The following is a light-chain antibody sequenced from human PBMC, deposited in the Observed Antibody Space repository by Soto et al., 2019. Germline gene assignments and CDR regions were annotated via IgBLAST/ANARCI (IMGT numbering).Light chain of an antibody. CDR1: SSDVGGYNY. J-gene: IGLJ2*01. CDR2: EVS. CDR3: SSYTGSSTVV. V-gene: IGLV2-14*01. Sequence: QSVLTQPASVSGSPGQSITISCTGTSSDVGGYNYVSWYQQHPGKAPKLMIYEVSNRPSGVSNRFSGSKSGNTASLTISGLQAEDEADYSCSSYTGSSTVVFGGGTKLTVL.